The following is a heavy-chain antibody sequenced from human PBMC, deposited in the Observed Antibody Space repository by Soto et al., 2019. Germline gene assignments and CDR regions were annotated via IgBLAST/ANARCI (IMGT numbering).Heavy chain of an antibody. V-gene: IGHV4-59*01. J-gene: IGHJ5*02. Sequence: QVQLQESGPGLVKPSETLSLTCTVSGGSISSYYWSWIRQPPGKGLEWIGYIYYSGSTNYNPSLKSRVTISVDRSKNQFSLKLSSLTAAATAVYYCAAASIQRNCFDPWGQGTLVTVSS. CDR3: AAASIQRNCFDP. D-gene: IGHD2-21*01. CDR1: GGSISSYY. CDR2: IYYSGST.